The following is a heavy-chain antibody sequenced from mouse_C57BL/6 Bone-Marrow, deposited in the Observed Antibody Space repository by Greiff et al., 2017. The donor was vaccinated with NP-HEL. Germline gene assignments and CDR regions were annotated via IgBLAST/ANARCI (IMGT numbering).Heavy chain of an antibody. D-gene: IGHD2-1*01. CDR1: GYSITSGYD. J-gene: IGHJ4*01. CDR2: ISYSGST. V-gene: IGHV3-1*01. CDR3: ARARGNYPYYYAMDY. Sequence: EVKLMESGPGMVKPSQSLSLTCTVTGYSITSGYDWHWIRHFPGNKLEWMGYISYSGSTNYNPSLKSRISITHDTSKNHFFLKLNSVTAEDTATYYCARARGNYPYYYAMDYWGQGTSVTVSS.